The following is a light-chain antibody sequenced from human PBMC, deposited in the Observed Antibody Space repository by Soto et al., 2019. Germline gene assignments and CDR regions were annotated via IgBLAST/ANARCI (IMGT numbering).Light chain of an antibody. V-gene: IGLV2-8*01. CDR1: SSDIGTYKY. J-gene: IGLJ2*01. CDR3: SSYAGRNNVV. Sequence: QSALTQPPSASWSPGQSVTISCTGTSSDIGTYKYVSWYQHHPGKAPKLMIYEVSKRPSGVPDRFSGSKSGNTASLTVSGLLTEDEADYYCSSYAGRNNVVFGGGTKLTVL. CDR2: EVS.